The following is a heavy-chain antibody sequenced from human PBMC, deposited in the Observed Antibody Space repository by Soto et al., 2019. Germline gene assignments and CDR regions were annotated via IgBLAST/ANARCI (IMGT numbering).Heavy chain of an antibody. D-gene: IGHD3-10*01. V-gene: IGHV3-11*01. CDR3: AIDGGKIYYKGLEV. Sequence: LRXSCAASGLFFIYYYLSWIRQAPGKALECVAYISGTGDTKYYADSVTGRFTISRDNPKNSLYLQMNSLRPEDAAVYYCAIDGGKIYYKGLEVWGQGTTVTVSS. J-gene: IGHJ6*02. CDR1: GLFFIYYY. CDR2: ISGTGDTK.